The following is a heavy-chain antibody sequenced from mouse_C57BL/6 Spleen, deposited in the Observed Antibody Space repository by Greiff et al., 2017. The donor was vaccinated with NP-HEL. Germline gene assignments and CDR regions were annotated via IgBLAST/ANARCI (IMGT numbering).Heavy chain of an antibody. CDR3: AYYSDYFDY. D-gene: IGHD1-1*01. V-gene: IGHV1-50*01. CDR2: IDPSDSYT. J-gene: IGHJ2*01. Sequence: VQLQQSGAELVKPGASVKLSCKASGYTFTSYWMQWVKQRPGQGLEWIGEIDPSDSYTNYNQKFKGKATLTVDTSSSTAYMQLSSLTSEDSAVYYCAYYSDYFDYWGQGTTLTVSS. CDR1: GYTFTSYW.